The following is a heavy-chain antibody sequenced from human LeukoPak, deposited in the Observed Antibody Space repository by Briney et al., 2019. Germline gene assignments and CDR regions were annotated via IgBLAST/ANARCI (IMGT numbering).Heavy chain of an antibody. CDR3: ARDQVLRGVIRNWFDP. V-gene: IGHV1-24*01. Sequence: ASVKVSCKVSVYTLTELSMHWVRQAPGKGLEWMGGFDPEDGETIYAQKFQGRVTMTEDTSTDTAYMELSSLRSEDTAVYYCARDQVLRGVIRNWFDPWGQGTLVTVSS. D-gene: IGHD3-10*01. J-gene: IGHJ5*02. CDR1: VYTLTELS. CDR2: FDPEDGET.